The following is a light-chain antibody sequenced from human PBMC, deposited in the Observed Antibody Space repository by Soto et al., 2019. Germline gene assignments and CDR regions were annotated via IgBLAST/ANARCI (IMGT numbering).Light chain of an antibody. CDR2: DVS. V-gene: IGLV2-14*01. Sequence: QSALTQPASVSGSPGQSITISCTGTSSDVGGYNYVSWYQQHPGKAPKLMIYDVSNRPSGVSNRFSGSKSGNTASLTISGLQADDEADYYCSSYISSSSYVFGTGTKLTVL. J-gene: IGLJ1*01. CDR1: SSDVGGYNY. CDR3: SSYISSSSYV.